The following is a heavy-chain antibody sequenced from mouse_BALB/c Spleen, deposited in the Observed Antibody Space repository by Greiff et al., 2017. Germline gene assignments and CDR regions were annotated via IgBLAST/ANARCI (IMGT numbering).Heavy chain of an antibody. CDR3: ARDDGNYLYYFDY. CDR1: GYSITSGYY. D-gene: IGHD2-1*01. CDR2: ISYDGSN. Sequence: EVQLVESGPGLVKPSQSLSLTCSVTGYSITSGYYWNWIRQFPGNKLEWMGYISYDGSNNYNPSLKNRISITRDTSKNQFFLKLNSVTTEDTATYYCARDDGNYLYYFDYWGQGTTLTVSS. V-gene: IGHV3-6*02. J-gene: IGHJ2*01.